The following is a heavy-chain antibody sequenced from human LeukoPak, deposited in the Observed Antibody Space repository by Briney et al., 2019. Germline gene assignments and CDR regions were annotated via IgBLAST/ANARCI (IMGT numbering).Heavy chain of an antibody. J-gene: IGHJ5*02. CDR3: ARDQSSWFDP. CDR2: IYTSGTT. V-gene: IGHV4-4*07. Sequence: PSETLSLTCTVSGGSISSYYWSWIRQPAGKGLEWIGRIYTSGTTYYNPSLKSRVTVSVDTSKNQFSLKLSSVTAADTAVYYCARDQSSWFDPWGQGTLVTVSS. CDR1: GGSISSYY.